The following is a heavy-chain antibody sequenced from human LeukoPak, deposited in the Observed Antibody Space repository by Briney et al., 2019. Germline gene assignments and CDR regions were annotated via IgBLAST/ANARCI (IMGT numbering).Heavy chain of an antibody. Sequence: GASVKVSCKASGYTFTSYAMHWVRQAPGQRLEWMGWINAGNGNTKYSQEFQGRVTITRDTSASTAYMELSSLRSEGMAVYYCARGGRHYYFDYWGQGTLVTVSS. CDR2: INAGNGNT. D-gene: IGHD2-15*01. CDR1: GYTFTSYA. V-gene: IGHV1-3*03. J-gene: IGHJ4*02. CDR3: ARGGRHYYFDY.